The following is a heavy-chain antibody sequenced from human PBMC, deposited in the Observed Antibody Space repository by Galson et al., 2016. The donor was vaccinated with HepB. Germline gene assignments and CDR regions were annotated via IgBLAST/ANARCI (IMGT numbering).Heavy chain of an antibody. D-gene: IGHD1-7*01. CDR2: ISSSHGSI. V-gene: IGHV3-11*04. CDR1: GFSFTDSD. CDR3: AREINTGTMAWFDP. Sequence: SLRLSCAASGFSFTDSDMSWLRQAPGKGLEWVSNISSSHGSIYYADSVKGRFTISRDNAKNSLYLQMNSLRADDTAVYYCAREINTGTMAWFDPWGQGTLVTVSS. J-gene: IGHJ5*02.